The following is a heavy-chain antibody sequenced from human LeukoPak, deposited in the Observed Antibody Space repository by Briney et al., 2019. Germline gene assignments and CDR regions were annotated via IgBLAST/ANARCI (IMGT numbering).Heavy chain of an antibody. CDR2: LIRKPSSYTT. CDR3: IRQECSGGSCSYVDY. J-gene: IGHJ4*02. D-gene: IGHD2-15*01. V-gene: IGHV3-73*01. Sequence: PGGSRRLSCAASGFDFSAFYMHWVRQASGRGLEWVGLLIRKPSSYTTVYAASVKGRFTISRDDSKNTAYLQMNSLKAEDTAVYYCIRQECSGGSCSYVDYWGQGTLVTVSS. CDR1: GFDFSAFY.